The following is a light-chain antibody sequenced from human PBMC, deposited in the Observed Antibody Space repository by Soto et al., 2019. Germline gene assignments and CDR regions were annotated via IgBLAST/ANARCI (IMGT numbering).Light chain of an antibody. V-gene: IGLV2-23*01. Sequence: QSALTQPASVSGSPGQSITISCTGTSSDVGSYNLVSWYQQHPGKASKLMIYEGSKRPSGVSNRFSGSKSGNTASLTISGLQAEDEAGYYCCSYAGSSPYVFGTGTKVTVL. CDR2: EGS. CDR3: CSYAGSSPYV. CDR1: SSDVGSYNL. J-gene: IGLJ1*01.